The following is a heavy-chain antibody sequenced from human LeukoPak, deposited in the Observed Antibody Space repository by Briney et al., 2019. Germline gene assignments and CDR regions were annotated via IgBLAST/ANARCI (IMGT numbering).Heavy chain of an antibody. CDR2: INGSGGST. CDR3: AKDRGYCSSTSCYGIDY. V-gene: IGHV3-23*01. D-gene: IGHD2-2*01. J-gene: IGHJ4*02. CDR1: GFTFSSYG. Sequence: HSGGSLRLSCAASGFTFSSYGMSWVRQAPGKGLEWVSAINGSGGSTYYADSVKGRFTISRDNSKNTLYLQMNSLRAEDTAVYYCAKDRGYCSSTSCYGIDYWGQGTLVTVSS.